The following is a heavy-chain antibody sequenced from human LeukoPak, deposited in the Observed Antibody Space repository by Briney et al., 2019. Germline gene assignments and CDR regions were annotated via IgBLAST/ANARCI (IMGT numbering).Heavy chain of an antibody. D-gene: IGHD4-23*01. CDR1: GGSISSSSYY. Sequence: SETLSLTCTAAGGSISSSSYYLCWIRQPPGKGLQWIGSIYYSGSTYYNPSLKGRVTISVDTSKNQFSLKLSSVTAADTAVYYCASLTMVVTPPDYWGQGTLVTVSS. J-gene: IGHJ4*02. CDR3: ASLTMVVTPPDY. CDR2: IYYSGST. V-gene: IGHV4-39*01.